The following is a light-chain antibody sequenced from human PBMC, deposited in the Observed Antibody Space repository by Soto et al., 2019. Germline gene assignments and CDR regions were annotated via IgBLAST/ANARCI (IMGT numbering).Light chain of an antibody. CDR1: QSISKY. V-gene: IGKV3-11*01. J-gene: IGKJ4*01. CDR2: DAS. Sequence: EIVLTQSPVTLSLSPVERATLSCRASQSISKYLAWYQQKPGQAPRLLIYDASNRASCIPSRFSGSGSGTDFTLTISSLEPEDFAVYYCQQRSNWRGTFGGGTKVEIK. CDR3: QQRSNWRGT.